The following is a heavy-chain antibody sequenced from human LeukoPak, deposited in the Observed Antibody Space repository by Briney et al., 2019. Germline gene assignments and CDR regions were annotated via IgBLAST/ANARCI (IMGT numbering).Heavy chain of an antibody. Sequence: PGGSLRLSCAASGFTFSSYAMHWVRQAPGKGLEWVAVISYDGSNKYYADSVKGRFTISRDNSKNTLYLQMNSLRAEDTAVYYCARDSFPGSGWLDYWGQGTLVTVSS. J-gene: IGHJ4*02. CDR2: ISYDGSNK. D-gene: IGHD6-19*01. CDR3: ARDSFPGSGWLDY. CDR1: GFTFSSYA. V-gene: IGHV3-30-3*01.